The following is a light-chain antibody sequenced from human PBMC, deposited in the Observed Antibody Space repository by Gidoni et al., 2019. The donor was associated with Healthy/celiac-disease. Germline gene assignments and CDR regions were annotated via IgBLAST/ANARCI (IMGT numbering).Light chain of an antibody. V-gene: IGKV3-11*01. CDR3: QQRSNWPST. CDR2: DAS. Sequence: ELVFTPSPATLSLSPGERATLSCRASQSVSSYLSWYQQKPGQAPRLRIYDASNRATGIPARFSGSGSGTDFTLTISSLEPEDFAVYYCQQRSNWPSTFGQGTRLEIK. J-gene: IGKJ5*01. CDR1: QSVSSY.